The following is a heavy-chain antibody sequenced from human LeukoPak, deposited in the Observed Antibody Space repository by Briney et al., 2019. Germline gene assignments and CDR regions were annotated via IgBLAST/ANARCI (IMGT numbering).Heavy chain of an antibody. D-gene: IGHD5/OR15-5a*01. J-gene: IGHJ4*02. CDR3: ARGDLVLFHYFDY. V-gene: IGHV1-8*03. CDR2: MNPNSGNT. CDR1: GYTFTSYD. Sequence: GASVKVSCKASGYTFTSYDINWVRQATGQGLEWMGWMNPNSGNTGYAQKFQGRVTITRNTSISTAYMELSSLRSEDTAVYYCARGDLVLFHYFDYWGQGTLVTVSS.